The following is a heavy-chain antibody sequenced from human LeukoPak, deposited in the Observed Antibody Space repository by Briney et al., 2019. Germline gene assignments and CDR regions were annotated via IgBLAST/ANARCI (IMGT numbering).Heavy chain of an antibody. V-gene: IGHV3-64D*06. Sequence: GGTLILSCSASGFTFSSYAMHWVRQPPGKGLEFVSAIVNDGGGTHYANSVRGRFTLSRDDSKNTPYLQMSSLRAEDTAVYFCVKDQPPRRTAFDQWGQGTLVTVPS. CDR3: VKDQPPRRTAFDQ. J-gene: IGHJ4*02. CDR2: IVNDGGGT. CDR1: GFTFSSYA. D-gene: IGHD2-21*02.